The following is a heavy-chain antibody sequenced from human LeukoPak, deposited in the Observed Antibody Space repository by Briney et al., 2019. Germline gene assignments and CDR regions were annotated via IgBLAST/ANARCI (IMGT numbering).Heavy chain of an antibody. D-gene: IGHD5-12*01. CDR3: ARFYRYSGYVLEGYYYYGMDV. V-gene: IGHV1-69*13. CDR2: IIPIFGTA. Sequence: SVKVSCKASGGTFSSYAISWVRQAPGQGLEWMGGIIPIFGTANYAQKFQGRVTITADESTSTAYMELSSLRSEDTAVYYCARFYRYSGYVLEGYYYYGMDVWGQGTTVTVSS. CDR1: GGTFSSYA. J-gene: IGHJ6*02.